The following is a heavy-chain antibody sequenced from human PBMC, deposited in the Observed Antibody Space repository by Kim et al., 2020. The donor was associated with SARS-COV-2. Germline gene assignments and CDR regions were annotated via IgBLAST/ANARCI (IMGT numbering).Heavy chain of an antibody. CDR1: GFTFSSYA. Sequence: GGSLRLSCAASGFTFSSYAMSWVRQAPGKGLEWVSAISGSGGSTYYADSVKGRFTISRDNSKNTLYLQMNSLRAEDTAVYYCAKDGSDLRFLEWLPTSDVDYWGQGTLVTVSS. D-gene: IGHD3-3*01. CDR2: ISGSGGST. V-gene: IGHV3-23*01. CDR3: AKDGSDLRFLEWLPTSDVDY. J-gene: IGHJ4*02.